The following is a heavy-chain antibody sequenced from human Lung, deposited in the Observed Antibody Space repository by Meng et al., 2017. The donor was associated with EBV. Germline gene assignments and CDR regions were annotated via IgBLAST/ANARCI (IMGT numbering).Heavy chain of an antibody. Sequence: QVQLGQSGSELKKPGASVKVSCKASGYTFTRYPMNWVRQASGQGLEWMGWISTNTGNPTYAQGFTGRFVFSVDTSVSMAYLQISSLKAEDTAVYYCGTLKYTSGFYGPAYWGQGALVTVSS. CDR3: GTLKYTSGFYGPAY. CDR1: GYTFTRYP. J-gene: IGHJ4*02. D-gene: IGHD6-19*01. CDR2: ISTNTGNP. V-gene: IGHV7-4-1*04.